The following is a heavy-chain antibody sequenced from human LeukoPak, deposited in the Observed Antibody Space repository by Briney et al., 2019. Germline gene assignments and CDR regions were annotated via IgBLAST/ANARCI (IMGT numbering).Heavy chain of an antibody. CDR3: AKVSSLGGSYYYGMDV. CDR2: ISWNSGSI. D-gene: IGHD1-26*01. CDR1: GFTFDDYA. J-gene: IGHJ6*02. Sequence: GGSLRLSCAASGFTFDDYAMHWVRQAPGKGLKWVSGISWNSGSIGYADSVKGRFTISRDNAKNSLYLQMNSLRAEDTALYYCAKVSSLGGSYYYGMDVWGQGTTVTVSS. V-gene: IGHV3-9*01.